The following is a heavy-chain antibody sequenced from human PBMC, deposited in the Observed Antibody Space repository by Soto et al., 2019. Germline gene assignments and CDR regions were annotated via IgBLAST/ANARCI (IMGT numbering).Heavy chain of an antibody. Sequence: QVQLVESGGGVVQPGRSLRLSCAASGFTFSNYGVHWVRQAPGKGLEWVAVIWSDGITKDYADSVKGRFTISRDNSMNTLYLEMNSLRAEDTAVYYCARLPARPGPPGHDYYYYGMDVWGQGTTVTVSS. J-gene: IGHJ6*01. CDR3: ARLPARPGPPGHDYYYYGMDV. V-gene: IGHV3-33*01. D-gene: IGHD2-2*01. CDR1: GFTFSNYG. CDR2: IWSDGITK.